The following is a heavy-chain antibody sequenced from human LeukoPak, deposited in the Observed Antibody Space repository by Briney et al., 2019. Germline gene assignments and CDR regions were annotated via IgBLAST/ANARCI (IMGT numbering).Heavy chain of an antibody. Sequence: GGSLRLSCAASGFTFSDYDMNWIRQAPGTGLEWVSYITGSSSSKYYADSVKGRFTISRDNAKKSLYLQMNSLRAEDTAVYYCARPTTSGWYPHWGQGTMVTVSS. CDR3: ARPTTSGWYPH. CDR2: ITGSSSSK. V-gene: IGHV3-48*01. J-gene: IGHJ3*01. D-gene: IGHD6-19*01. CDR1: GFTFSDYD.